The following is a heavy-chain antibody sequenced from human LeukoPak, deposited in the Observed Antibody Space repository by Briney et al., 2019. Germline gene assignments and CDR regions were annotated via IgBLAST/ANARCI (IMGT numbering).Heavy chain of an antibody. Sequence: GGSLRLSCAASGFTFSSYAMSWVRQAPGKGLEWVSAISGSGGSTYYADSVKGRFTISRDNSKNTLYLQMNSLRAEDTAVYYCAQDAYDSSGYSLGFWGQGALVTVSS. CDR2: ISGSGGST. J-gene: IGHJ4*02. D-gene: IGHD3-22*01. CDR3: AQDAYDSSGYSLGF. V-gene: IGHV3-23*01. CDR1: GFTFSSYA.